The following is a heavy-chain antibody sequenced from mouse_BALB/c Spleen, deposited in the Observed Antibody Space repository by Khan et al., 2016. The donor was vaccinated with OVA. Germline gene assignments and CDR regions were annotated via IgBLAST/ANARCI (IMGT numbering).Heavy chain of an antibody. Sequence: QVQLKQSGPGLVQPSQSLSITCTVSGFSLTNYAVHWVRQSPGKGLEWLGVIWSGGSADYNAAFISRLSITKDTSKSQVFFDMNSLQPNDTAIYYGARREELGRWYAMDYWGQGTSVTVSS. V-gene: IGHV2-2*02. CDR3: ARREELGRWYAMDY. CDR1: GFSLTNYA. CDR2: IWSGGSA. D-gene: IGHD4-1*01. J-gene: IGHJ4*01.